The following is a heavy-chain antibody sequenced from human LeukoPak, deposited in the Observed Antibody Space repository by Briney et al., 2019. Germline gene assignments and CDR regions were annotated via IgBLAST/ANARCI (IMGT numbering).Heavy chain of an antibody. V-gene: IGHV3-30*02. CDR1: GFTFSSYG. J-gene: IGHJ6*03. Sequence: GSLRLSCAASGFTFSSYGMHWVRQAPGKGLEWVAFIRYDGSNKYYADSVKGRFTISRDNSKNTLYLQMNSLRAEDTAVYYCAKDLGYYYYMDVWGKGTTVTISS. CDR2: IRYDGSNK. D-gene: IGHD7-27*01. CDR3: AKDLGYYYYMDV.